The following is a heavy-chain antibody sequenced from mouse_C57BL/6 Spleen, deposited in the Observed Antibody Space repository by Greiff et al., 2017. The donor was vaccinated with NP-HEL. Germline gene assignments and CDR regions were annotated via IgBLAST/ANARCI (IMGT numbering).Heavy chain of an antibody. D-gene: IGHD2-5*01. Sequence: QVQLQQSGAELVKPGASVKISCKASGYAFSSYWMNWVKQRPGKGLEWIGQIYPGDGDTNYNGKFKGKATLTADKSSSTAYMQLSSLTSEDSAVYFCARWTYYSNYEDYWGQGTTLTVSS. CDR1: GYAFSSYW. J-gene: IGHJ2*01. V-gene: IGHV1-80*01. CDR2: IYPGDGDT. CDR3: ARWTYYSNYEDY.